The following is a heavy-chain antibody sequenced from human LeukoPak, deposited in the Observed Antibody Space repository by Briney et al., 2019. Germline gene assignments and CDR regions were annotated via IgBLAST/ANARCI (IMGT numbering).Heavy chain of an antibody. J-gene: IGHJ3*02. Sequence: GESLKISCKGSGYSFTSYWIGWVRQMPGKGLDWMGIIYPGDSDTRYSPSFQGQVTISADKSISTAYLQWSSLKASDTAVEYCGSRSGGWGRALDIWGQGTMFTVSS. CDR1: GYSFTSYW. CDR2: IYPGDSDT. V-gene: IGHV5-51*01. CDR3: GSRSGGWGRALDI. D-gene: IGHD6-19*01.